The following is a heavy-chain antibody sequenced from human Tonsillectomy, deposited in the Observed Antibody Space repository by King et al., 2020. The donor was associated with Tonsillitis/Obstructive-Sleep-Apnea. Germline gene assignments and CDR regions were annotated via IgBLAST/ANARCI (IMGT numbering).Heavy chain of an antibody. CDR3: ARHETTSSIAARPAFDI. D-gene: IGHD6-6*01. Sequence: LQLQESGPGLVKPSETLSLTCTVSGGSISSSSYYWGWIRQPPGKGLEWIGSIYYSGCTYYNPSLKSRVTISVDTSKDQFSLKLSSVTAADTAVYYCARHETTSSIAARPAFDIWGQGTMVTVSS. V-gene: IGHV4-39*01. J-gene: IGHJ3*02. CDR2: IYYSGCT. CDR1: GGSISSSSYY.